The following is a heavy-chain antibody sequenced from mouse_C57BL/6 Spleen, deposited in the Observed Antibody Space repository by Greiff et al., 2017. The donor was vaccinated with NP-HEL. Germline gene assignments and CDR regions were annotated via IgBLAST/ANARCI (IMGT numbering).Heavy chain of an antibody. CDR3: ASCVTTVVATRDAMDF. CDR1: GYTFTSYW. CDR2: IDPSDSYT. Sequence: QVQLQQSGAELVKPGASVKLSCKASGYTFTSYWMQWVKQRPGQGLEWIGEIDPSDSYTNYNQKFKGKATLTVDTSSCTAYMQLSSLTSRDSAVYYCASCVTTVVATRDAMDFWGQGTSVTVSS. J-gene: IGHJ4*01. V-gene: IGHV1-50*01. D-gene: IGHD1-1*01.